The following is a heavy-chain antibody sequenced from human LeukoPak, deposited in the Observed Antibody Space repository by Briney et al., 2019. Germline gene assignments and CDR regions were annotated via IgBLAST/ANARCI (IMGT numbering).Heavy chain of an antibody. J-gene: IGHJ4*02. CDR3: ARGVARSSTSSVDY. CDR1: GFTFRNYG. CDR2: ILYDGSNK. D-gene: IGHD2-2*01. V-gene: IGHV3-30*03. Sequence: GRSLRLSCEASGFTFRNYGVHWVRQAPGQGLEWVAVILYDGSNKYYTDSVKDRFTISRDNSKNTLYLQTNSLRVEDTALYYCARGVARSSTSSVDYWGQGTLVTVSS.